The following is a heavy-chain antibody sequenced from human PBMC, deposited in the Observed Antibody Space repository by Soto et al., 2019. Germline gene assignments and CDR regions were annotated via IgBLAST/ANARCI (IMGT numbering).Heavy chain of an antibody. CDR2: IYYSGTI. Sequence: PSETLSLTCAVSGYSISSSNWWAWIRQSPGKGLEWIGHIYYSGTIYYDPSLKSRVTMSVDTSKNQYSLKLSSVTAVDTAVYYCATIASTAGGPIDYWGQGTLVT. CDR1: GYSISSSNW. CDR3: ATIASTAGGPIDY. J-gene: IGHJ4*02. V-gene: IGHV4-28*05. D-gene: IGHD6-6*01.